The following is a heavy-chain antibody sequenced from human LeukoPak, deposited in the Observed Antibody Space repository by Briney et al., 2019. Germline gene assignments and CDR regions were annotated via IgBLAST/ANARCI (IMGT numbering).Heavy chain of an antibody. Sequence: GASVEVSCKASGYTFTSYAMHWVRQAPGQRLEWMGWINAGNGNTKYSQKFQGRVTITRDTSASTAYMELSSLRSEDTAVYYCARGGMPAGWFDPWGQGTLVTVSS. J-gene: IGHJ5*02. CDR2: INAGNGNT. V-gene: IGHV1-3*01. CDR3: ARGGMPAGWFDP. CDR1: GYTFTSYA. D-gene: IGHD2-2*01.